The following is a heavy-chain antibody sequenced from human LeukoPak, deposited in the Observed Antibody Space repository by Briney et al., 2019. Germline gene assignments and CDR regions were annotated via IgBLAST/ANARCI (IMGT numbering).Heavy chain of an antibody. J-gene: IGHJ5*02. CDR2: INPSGGST. V-gene: IGHV1-46*01. CDR1: GYTFTSYY. D-gene: IGHD1-26*01. CDR3: ARERLVGARPFDP. Sequence: ASVKVSCKASGYTFTSYYTHWVRQAPGQGLEWMGIINPSGGSTSYAQKFQGRVTMTRDMSTSTVYMELSSLRSENTAVYYCARERLVGARPFDPWGQGTLVTVSS.